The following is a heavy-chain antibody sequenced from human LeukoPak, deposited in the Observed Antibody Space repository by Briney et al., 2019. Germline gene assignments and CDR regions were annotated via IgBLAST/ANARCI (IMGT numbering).Heavy chain of an antibody. V-gene: IGHV3-20*03. CDR1: GLTHDDYG. D-gene: IGHD3-22*01. CDR3: AAALDSSSYFYWGFDY. J-gene: IGHJ4*02. CDR2: LHWNGHST. Sequence: GDSLRLFYAASGLTHDDYGMSYVGHPPGEALEWGFCLHWNGHSTGYADSVKGRFTISRDNAKKSMYLQMNSLRVEETAFYYCAAALDSSSYFYWGFDYWGQGTLVTVSS.